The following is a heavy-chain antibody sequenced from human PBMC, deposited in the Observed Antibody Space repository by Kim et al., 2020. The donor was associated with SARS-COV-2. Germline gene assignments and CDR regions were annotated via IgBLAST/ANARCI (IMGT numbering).Heavy chain of an antibody. V-gene: IGHV4-59*01. CDR3: ARDRGYGDYPLFDY. CDR1: GGSISSYY. CDR2: IYYSGST. Sequence: SETLSLTCTVSGGSISSYYWSWIRQPPGKGLEWIGYIYYSGSTNYNPSLKSRVTISVDTSKNQFSLKLSSVTAADTAVYYCARDRGYGDYPLFDYWGQGTLVTVSS. J-gene: IGHJ4*02. D-gene: IGHD4-17*01.